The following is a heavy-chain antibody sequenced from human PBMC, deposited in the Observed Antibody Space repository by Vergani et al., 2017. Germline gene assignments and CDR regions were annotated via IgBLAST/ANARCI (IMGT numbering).Heavy chain of an antibody. D-gene: IGHD1-7*01. CDR1: GYTFTGYY. CDR3: ERDLSAWNYGGNYYYGMDV. V-gene: IGHV1-2*02. J-gene: IGHJ6*02. Sequence: QVQLVQSGAEVKKPGASVKVSCKASGYTFTGYYMHRVRQAPGQGLEWMGWINPNSGGTNYAQKFQGRVTMTRDTSISTAYMELSRLRSDETAVCYCERDLSAWNYGGNYYYGMDVWGQGTTVTVSS. CDR2: INPNSGGT.